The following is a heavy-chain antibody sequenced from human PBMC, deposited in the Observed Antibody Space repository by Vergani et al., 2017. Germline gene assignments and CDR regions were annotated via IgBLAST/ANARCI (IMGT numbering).Heavy chain of an antibody. Sequence: EVQLIQSGTEVRKPGESLKISCKDSVDNFNNYWIGWVRQMPGKGLEWMAVIYPLNSETVYSPSFQGQVTISADKSINTAYLQWSSLKATDTAMYYCARRRHSGSYFWAPNWSDPWGQGTLVTVSS. CDR3: ARRRHSGSYFWAPNWSDP. V-gene: IGHV5-51*03. J-gene: IGHJ5*02. CDR1: VDNFNNYW. D-gene: IGHD3-10*01. CDR2: IYPLNSET.